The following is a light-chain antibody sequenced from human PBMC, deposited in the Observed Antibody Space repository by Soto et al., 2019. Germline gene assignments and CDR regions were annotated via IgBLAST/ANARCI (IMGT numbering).Light chain of an antibody. V-gene: IGLV4-69*01. Sequence: QPVLTQSPSASASLGASVKLTCTLSSGHSSYSIAWHQQQPEKGPRYLMNLNSDGSHNKGDGIPDRFSGSSSGAERYLTISSLQSEDEGDYYCQTWGTGFQVFGGGTQLTVL. J-gene: IGLJ3*02. CDR2: LNSDGSH. CDR3: QTWGTGFQV. CDR1: SGHSSYS.